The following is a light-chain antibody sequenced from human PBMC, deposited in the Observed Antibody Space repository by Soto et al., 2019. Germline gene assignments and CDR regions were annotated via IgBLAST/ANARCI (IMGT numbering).Light chain of an antibody. CDR2: KAS. Sequence: IQMTQSPSTLSASVRDTVTVTSRASQNINKWLAWYQQKPGRAPKLLIYKASTLESGVPSRFSGSGPGTEFTLTISSLQPDDFGTYYCQQYNTYSAFGQGTKVDI. V-gene: IGKV1-5*03. CDR1: QNINKW. J-gene: IGKJ1*01. CDR3: QQYNTYSA.